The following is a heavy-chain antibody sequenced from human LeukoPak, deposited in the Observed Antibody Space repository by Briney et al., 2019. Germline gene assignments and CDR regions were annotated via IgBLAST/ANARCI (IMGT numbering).Heavy chain of an antibody. CDR2: IKQDGSEK. J-gene: IGHJ6*03. D-gene: IGHD3-10*01. V-gene: IGHV3-7*01. CDR3: ARGDYGSGSIYYYYYMDV. CDR1: GFTFSSYW. Sequence: GGSLRLSCAASGFTFSSYWMSWVRQAPGKGLEWVANIKQDGSEKYYVDSVKGRFTISRDNAKNSLYLQMNSLRAVDTAVYSCARGDYGSGSIYYYYYMDVWGKGTTVTVSS.